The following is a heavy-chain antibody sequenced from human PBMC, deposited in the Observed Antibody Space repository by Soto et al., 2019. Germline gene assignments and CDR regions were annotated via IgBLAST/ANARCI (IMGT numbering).Heavy chain of an antibody. D-gene: IGHD6-13*01. CDR1: GYTFTSYG. CDR2: INAANGDT. CDR3: VRRHVSATGIDWFDP. V-gene: IGHV1-3*01. J-gene: IGHJ5*02. Sequence: ASVKVSCKASGYTFTSYGIHWVRQAPGQRLEWMGWINAANGDTKYSPKFQGRVTITRDTSASTAYMELSSLRSEDAAVYYCVRRHVSATGIDWFDPWGQGTLVTVSS.